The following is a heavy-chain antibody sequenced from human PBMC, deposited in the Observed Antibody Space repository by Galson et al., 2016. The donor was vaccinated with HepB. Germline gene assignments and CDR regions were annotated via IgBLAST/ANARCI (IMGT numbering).Heavy chain of an antibody. CDR2: INQDGTAK. CDR1: GLTFSNFW. J-gene: IGHJ4*02. Sequence: SLRLSCAASGLTFSNFWMPWVRQAPGQGLEWVAHINQDGTAKQYLHTVRGRFTITRDNAQSTLFLQMNSLRAEETAVYFCARAYQYTLDYWGQGTLVTVSS. CDR3: ARAYQYTLDY. V-gene: IGHV3-7*04. D-gene: IGHD1-1*01.